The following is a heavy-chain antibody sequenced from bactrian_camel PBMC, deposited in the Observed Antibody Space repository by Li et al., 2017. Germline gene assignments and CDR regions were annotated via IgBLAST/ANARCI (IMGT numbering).Heavy chain of an antibody. Sequence: VQLVESGGDLVGPGGSLRLSCLASGFAFGSKAMTWVRQAPGKGLEWVSTINNGEDEQTYYTDSVKGRFTISQDNAKNTAYLQMNSLKPEDTAVYFCATGFVKPRIDGAGLRPAGCIGPYGYWGQGTQVTVS. CDR1: GFAFGSKA. D-gene: IGHD1*01. CDR3: ATGFVKPRIDGAGLRPAGCIGPYGY. CDR2: INNGEDEQT. J-gene: IGHJ4*01. V-gene: IGHV3S40*01.